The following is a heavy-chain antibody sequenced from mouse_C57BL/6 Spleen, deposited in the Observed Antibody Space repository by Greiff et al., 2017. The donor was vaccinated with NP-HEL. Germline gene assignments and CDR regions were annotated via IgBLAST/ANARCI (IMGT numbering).Heavy chain of an antibody. V-gene: IGHV1-26*01. D-gene: IGHD2-1*01. CDR1: GYTFTDYY. Sequence: EVQLQQSGPELVKPGASVKISCKASGYTFTDYYMNWVKQSHGKSLEWIGDINPNNGGTSYNQKFKGKATLTVDKSSSTAYMELRSLTSEDSAVYYCARRGVYGNYGYWGQGTTLTVSS. J-gene: IGHJ2*01. CDR3: ARRGVYGNYGY. CDR2: INPNNGGT.